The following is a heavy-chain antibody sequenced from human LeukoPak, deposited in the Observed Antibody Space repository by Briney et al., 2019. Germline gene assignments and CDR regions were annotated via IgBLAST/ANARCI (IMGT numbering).Heavy chain of an antibody. CDR1: GYTFTSYG. CDR2: ISAYNGIT. CDR3: ARTIRGYSYGSPVDY. J-gene: IGHJ4*02. V-gene: IGHV1-18*04. D-gene: IGHD5-18*01. Sequence: ASVKVSCKASGYTFTSYGISWVRQAPGQGLEWMGWISAYNGITNYAQKLQGRVTMTTDTSTSTAYMELRSLRSDDTAVYCCARTIRGYSYGSPVDYWGQGTLVTVSS.